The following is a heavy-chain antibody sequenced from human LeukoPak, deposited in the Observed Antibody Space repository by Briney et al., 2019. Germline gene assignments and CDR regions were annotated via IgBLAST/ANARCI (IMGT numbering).Heavy chain of an antibody. Sequence: GGSLRLSCAASGFTVSSNYMSWVRQAPGKGLGWVSVIYSGGSTYYADSVKGRFTISRDNSKNTLYLQMNSLRAEDTAVYYCARFPSNHYYGSGSSGNYFDYWGQGTLVTVSS. CDR1: GFTVSSNY. J-gene: IGHJ4*02. CDR3: ARFPSNHYYGSGSSGNYFDY. CDR2: IYSGGST. D-gene: IGHD3-10*01. V-gene: IGHV3-53*01.